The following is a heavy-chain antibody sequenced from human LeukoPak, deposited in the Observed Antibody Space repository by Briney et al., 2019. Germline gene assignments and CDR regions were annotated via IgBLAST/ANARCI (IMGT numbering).Heavy chain of an antibody. CDR1: GGTFSSYA. CDR3: ARDRLTYYDLLTGYTYYYGMDV. Sequence: ASVKVSCKASGGTFSSYAISWVRQAPGQGLEWMGWISIYNGNTNYAQKFQGRVTMTTDTSTSTAYMELRSLRSDDTAVYYCARDRLTYYDLLTGYTYYYGMDVWGQGTTVTVSS. D-gene: IGHD3-9*01. CDR2: ISIYNGNT. J-gene: IGHJ6*02. V-gene: IGHV1-18*01.